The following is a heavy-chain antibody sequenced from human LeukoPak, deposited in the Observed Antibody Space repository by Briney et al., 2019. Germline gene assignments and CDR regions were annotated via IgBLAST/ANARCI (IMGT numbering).Heavy chain of an antibody. CDR2: IDYRGST. CDR3: ARSRSGYSYDHAAFDI. D-gene: IGHD5-18*01. V-gene: IGHV4-59*01. CDR1: GGSISNYY. Sequence: SETLSLTCTVSGGSISNYYWSWIRQPPGKGLEWIAYIDYRGSTTYNPSLKSRVTISVDTSRNQFSLKLSSVTAADTAVYYCARSRSGYSYDHAAFDIWGQRTMVTVSS. J-gene: IGHJ3*02.